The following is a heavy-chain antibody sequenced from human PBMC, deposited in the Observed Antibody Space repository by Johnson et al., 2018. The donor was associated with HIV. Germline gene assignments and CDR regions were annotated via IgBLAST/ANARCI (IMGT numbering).Heavy chain of an antibody. Sequence: EVQLVESGGGLVQPGGSLRLSCAASGFTFSSYWMHWVRQAPGKGLVWVSRINSDGSTTSYADSVKGRFTISRDNAKNTLYLQMNRLRAEATAVYYCAKKQAAAGTGGGAFDIWGQGTMVTVSS. J-gene: IGHJ3*02. CDR2: INSDGSTT. CDR3: AKKQAAAGTGGGAFDI. V-gene: IGHV3-74*01. CDR1: GFTFSSYW. D-gene: IGHD6-13*01.